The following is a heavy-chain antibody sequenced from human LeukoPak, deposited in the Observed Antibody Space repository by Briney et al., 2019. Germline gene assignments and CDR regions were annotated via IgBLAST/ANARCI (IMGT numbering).Heavy chain of an antibody. Sequence: KPSETLSLTCTGSGGSISSYYWSWIRQPAGKGLEWIGRIYTSGSTNYNPSPKNRVTMSVDTPKNQFSLKLSSVTAADTAVYYCARIVVPYYYYMDVWGKGTTVTVSS. V-gene: IGHV4-4*07. J-gene: IGHJ6*03. CDR2: IYTSGST. CDR3: ARIVVPYYYYMDV. CDR1: GGSISSYY. D-gene: IGHD3-22*01.